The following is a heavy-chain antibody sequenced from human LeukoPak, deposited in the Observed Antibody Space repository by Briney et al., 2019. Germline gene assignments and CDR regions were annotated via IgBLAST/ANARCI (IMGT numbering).Heavy chain of an antibody. J-gene: IGHJ6*02. CDR1: GGSISSSYYY. CDR3: ARDYRIRDSSGYYYYYGMDV. Sequence: PSETLSLTCTVSGGSISSSYYYWGWIRQPPGKGLEWIGYIYYSGSTYYNPSLKSRVTISVDTSKNQFSLKLSSVTAADTAVYYCARDYRIRDSSGYYYYYGMDVWGQGTTVTVSS. V-gene: IGHV4-30-4*08. CDR2: IYYSGST. D-gene: IGHD3-22*01.